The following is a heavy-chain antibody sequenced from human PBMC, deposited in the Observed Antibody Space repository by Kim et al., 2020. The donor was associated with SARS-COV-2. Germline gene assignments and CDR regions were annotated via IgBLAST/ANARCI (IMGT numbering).Heavy chain of an antibody. V-gene: IGHV5-51*01. CDR3: ARHAIIAAASDWFDP. D-gene: IGHD6-13*01. Sequence: PAFQGKVTISADKSISTAYLQWSSLKASDTAMYYCARHAIIAAASDWFDPWGQGTLVTVSS. J-gene: IGHJ5*02.